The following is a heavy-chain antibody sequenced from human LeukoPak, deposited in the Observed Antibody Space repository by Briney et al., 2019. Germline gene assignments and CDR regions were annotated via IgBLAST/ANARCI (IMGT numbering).Heavy chain of an antibody. J-gene: IGHJ4*02. Sequence: PSETLSLTCAVYGGSFSGYYWSWIRQPPGKGLEWIGEINHSGSTNYNPSLKSRVTTSVDTSKNQFSLKLSSVTAADTAVYYCARASIAARRYDYWGQGTLVTVSS. CDR3: ARASIAARRYDY. V-gene: IGHV4-34*01. CDR1: GGSFSGYY. CDR2: INHSGST. D-gene: IGHD6-6*01.